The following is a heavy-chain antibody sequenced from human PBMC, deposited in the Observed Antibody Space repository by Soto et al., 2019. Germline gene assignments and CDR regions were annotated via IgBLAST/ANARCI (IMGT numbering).Heavy chain of an antibody. D-gene: IGHD6-6*01. Sequence: QVQLQQWGAGLLKPSETLSLTCAVYGGSFSGYYWSWIRQPPGKGLEWIGEINHSGSTNYNPSLXTXVXRSVDTSRNQFALKLSSVTAADTAVYYCARTSRFNYWGQGTLVTVSS. CDR3: ARTSRFNY. V-gene: IGHV4-34*01. CDR1: GGSFSGYY. J-gene: IGHJ4*02. CDR2: INHSGST.